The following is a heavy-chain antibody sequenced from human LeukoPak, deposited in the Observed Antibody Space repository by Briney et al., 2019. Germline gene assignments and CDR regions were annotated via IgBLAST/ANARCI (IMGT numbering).Heavy chain of an antibody. CDR1: GGSISSYY. Sequence: GTLSLTCTASGGSISSYYWSWIRQPAGKGLEWIGRIYTSGSTNYNPSLKSRVTMSVATSKNQFSLKLSSVTAADTAVYYCARDFYRPPSRPGIAYNWFDPWGQRTLVTVSS. CDR3: ARDFYRPPSRPGIAYNWFDP. CDR2: IYTSGST. J-gene: IGHJ5*02. D-gene: IGHD3-16*02. V-gene: IGHV4-4*07.